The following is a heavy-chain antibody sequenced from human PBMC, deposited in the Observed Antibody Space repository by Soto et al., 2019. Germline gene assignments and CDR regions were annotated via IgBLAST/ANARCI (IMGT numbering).Heavy chain of an antibody. CDR1: GGSISSGDYY. D-gene: IGHD3-10*01. CDR2: IYYSGST. CDR3: ARDTYYYGSGSHP. V-gene: IGHV4-30-4*01. J-gene: IGHJ5*02. Sequence: TLSLTCTVSGGSISSGDYYWSWIRQPPGKGLGWIGYIYYSGSTYYNPSLKSRVTISVDTSKNQFSLKLSSVTAADTAVYYCARDTYYYGSGSHPWGQGTLVTVSS.